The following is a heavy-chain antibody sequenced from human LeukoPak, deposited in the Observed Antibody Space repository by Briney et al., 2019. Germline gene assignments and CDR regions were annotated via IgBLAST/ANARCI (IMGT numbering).Heavy chain of an antibody. D-gene: IGHD3-3*01. CDR1: GGSISSYY. Sequence: SETLSLTCTVSGGSISSYYWSWTRQPAGKGLEWIGRIYTSGSTNYNPSLKSRVTMSVDTSKNQFSLKLSSVTAADTAVYYCARGAFTIFGVVRNYWGQGTLVTVSS. V-gene: IGHV4-4*07. J-gene: IGHJ4*02. CDR3: ARGAFTIFGVVRNY. CDR2: IYTSGST.